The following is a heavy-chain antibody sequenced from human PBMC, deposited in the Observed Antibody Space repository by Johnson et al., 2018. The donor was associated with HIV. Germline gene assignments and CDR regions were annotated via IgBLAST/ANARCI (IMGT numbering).Heavy chain of an antibody. J-gene: IGHJ3*02. D-gene: IGHD3-16*01. CDR1: GFAFGSYW. CDR2: INQYGSEE. CDR3: ARDYHYVWGSSYGFDI. V-gene: IGHV3-7*05. Sequence: VQLVESGGGLVQPGGSLRLSCAASGFAFGSYWMHWVRQAPGKGLQWVANINQYGSEEYYVDSVKGRFPISRDNAKNSMYLQMNTLNAEDTAVYYCARDYHYVWGSSYGFDIWGQGTMVIVSS.